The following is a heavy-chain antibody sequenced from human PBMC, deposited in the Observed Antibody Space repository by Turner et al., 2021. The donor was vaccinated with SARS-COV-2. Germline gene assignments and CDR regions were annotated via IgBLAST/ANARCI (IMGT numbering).Heavy chain of an antibody. CDR1: VGPFSSSSYY. CDR3: ASQEALVPSYYYYYYGMDV. V-gene: IGHV4-39*01. Sequence: QLQLQESGPGLVKPSETLSPTCPVPVGPFSSSSYYWGWIRQPPGKGLEWIGSIYYSGSTYYNPSLKSRVTISVDTSKNQFSLKLSSVTAADTAVYYCASQEALVPSYYYYYYGMDVWGQGTTVTVSS. D-gene: IGHD3-10*01. J-gene: IGHJ6*02. CDR2: IYYSGST.